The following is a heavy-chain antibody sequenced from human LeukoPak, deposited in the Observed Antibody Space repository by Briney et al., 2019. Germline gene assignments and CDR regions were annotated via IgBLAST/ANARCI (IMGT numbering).Heavy chain of an antibody. D-gene: IGHD5-24*01. J-gene: IGHJ3*02. V-gene: IGHV1-58*02. CDR2: IFVGSGNT. CDR3: AADSDGYNVGDAFDI. CDR1: GFTFTSSA. Sequence: SVKVSCKASGFTFTSSAMQWVRQARGQRLEWMGWIFVGSGNTNYAQKFQERVTITRDMSTSTAYMELSSLRSEDTAVYYCAADSDGYNVGDAFDIWGQGTMVTVSS.